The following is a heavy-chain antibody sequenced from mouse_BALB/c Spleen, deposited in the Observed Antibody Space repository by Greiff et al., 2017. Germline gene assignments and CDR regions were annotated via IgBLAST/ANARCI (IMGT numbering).Heavy chain of an antibody. CDR3: ARDRYDGRGAWFAY. CDR1: GFNIKDTY. J-gene: IGHJ3*01. CDR2: IDPANGNT. V-gene: IGHV14-3*02. D-gene: IGHD2-14*01. Sequence: EVKLQQSGAELVKPGASVKLSCTASGFNIKDTYMHWVKQRPEQGLEWIGRIDPANGNTKYDPKFQGKATITADTSSNTAYLQLSSLTSEDTAVYYCARDRYDGRGAWFAYWGQGTLVTVSA.